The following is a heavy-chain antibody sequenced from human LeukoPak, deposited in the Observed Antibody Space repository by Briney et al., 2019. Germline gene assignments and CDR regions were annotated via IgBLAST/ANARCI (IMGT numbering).Heavy chain of an antibody. Sequence: GGSLRLSCAASAFTFSTYEMSWVRQAPGEGLEWVSYISSGGTTIHYADSVKGRFTISRDNAKNSLYLQMDSLRAEDTAVYYCARSYTSFEYWGQGTLVTVAS. V-gene: IGHV3-48*03. CDR1: AFTFSTYE. CDR2: ISSGGTTI. CDR3: ARSYTSFEY. D-gene: IGHD2-2*02. J-gene: IGHJ4*02.